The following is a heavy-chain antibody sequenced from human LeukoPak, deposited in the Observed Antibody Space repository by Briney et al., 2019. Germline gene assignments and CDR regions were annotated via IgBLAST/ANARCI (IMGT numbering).Heavy chain of an antibody. CDR2: IKQDGSEK. CDR3: ARDSRGAFDY. D-gene: IGHD3-10*01. V-gene: IGHV3-7*01. Sequence: GWSLRLSCAATGFTFSSYLISWVRQAPEKGLEWVANIKQDGSEKYYVDSVKGRFTISRDNAKNSLYLQMNSLRAEDTAVYYCARDSRGAFDYWGQGTLVTVSS. CDR1: GFTFSSYL. J-gene: IGHJ4*02.